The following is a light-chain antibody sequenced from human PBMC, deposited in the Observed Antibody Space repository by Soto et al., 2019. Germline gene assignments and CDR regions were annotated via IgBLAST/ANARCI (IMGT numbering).Light chain of an antibody. J-gene: IGKJ4*01. Sequence: EIVLTQSPCTLSLSPGERATLSCRASQSVSSSYLAWYQQRPGQAPRLLIYGASSRATGIPDRFSGSGSGTDFTLTISRLEPEDSAVYYCQHYGNSPLTFGGGTKVDIK. V-gene: IGKV3-20*01. CDR1: QSVSSSY. CDR3: QHYGNSPLT. CDR2: GAS.